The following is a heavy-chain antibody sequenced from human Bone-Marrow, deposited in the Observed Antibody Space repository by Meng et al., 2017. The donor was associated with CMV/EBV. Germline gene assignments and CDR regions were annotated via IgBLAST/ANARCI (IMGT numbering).Heavy chain of an antibody. J-gene: IGHJ4*02. Sequence: GESLKISCAASGFTFSSYAMHWVRQAPGKGLEWVAVISYDGSNKYYADSVKGRFTISRDNPKNTLYLQMNSLRAEDTAVYYCARQCSSTSCYDYWGQGTLVTVSS. CDR3: ARQCSSTSCYDY. CDR2: ISYDGSNK. D-gene: IGHD2-2*01. CDR1: GFTFSSYA. V-gene: IGHV3-30*04.